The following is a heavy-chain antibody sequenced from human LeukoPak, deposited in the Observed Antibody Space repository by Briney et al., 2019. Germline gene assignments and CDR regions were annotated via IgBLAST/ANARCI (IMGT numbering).Heavy chain of an antibody. CDR3: ARVEEYSSGYD. CDR1: GYTFTGYY. Sequence: ASVKVSCKASGYTFTGYYMHWVRQAPGQGLEWMGWINPNSGGTNYARKSQGRVTMTRDTSISTAYMELSRLRSDDTAVYYCARVEEYSSGYDWGQGTLVTVSS. V-gene: IGHV1-2*02. J-gene: IGHJ4*02. D-gene: IGHD3-22*01. CDR2: INPNSGGT.